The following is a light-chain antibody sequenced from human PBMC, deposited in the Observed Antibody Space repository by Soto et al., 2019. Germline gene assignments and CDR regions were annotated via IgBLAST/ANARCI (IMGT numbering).Light chain of an antibody. J-gene: IGLJ1*01. CDR3: QSYGGSLSGYV. CDR2: GND. CDR1: SSNIGAGYD. Sequence: QSALTQPPSVSGAPVQRVTISCTGSSSNIGAGYDVHWYQQLPGTAPKFLIYGNDNRPSGVPDRFSGSKSGTSASLAITGLQAEDEANYYCQSYGGSLSGYVFGTGTKVTVL. V-gene: IGLV1-40*01.